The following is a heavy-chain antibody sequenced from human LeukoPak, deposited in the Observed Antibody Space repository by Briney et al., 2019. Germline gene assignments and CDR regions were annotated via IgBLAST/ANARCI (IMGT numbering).Heavy chain of an antibody. J-gene: IGHJ4*02. CDR3: ARASTGTTGYFDY. CDR1: GGTFSSYT. D-gene: IGHD1-7*01. Sequence: GASVKVSCKASGGTFSSYTISWVRQAPGQGLEWMGRIIPIFGTANYAQKFQGRVTITTDESTSTAYMELSSLRSEDTAVYYCARASTGTTGYFDYWGQGTLVTVSS. CDR2: IIPIFGTA. V-gene: IGHV1-69*05.